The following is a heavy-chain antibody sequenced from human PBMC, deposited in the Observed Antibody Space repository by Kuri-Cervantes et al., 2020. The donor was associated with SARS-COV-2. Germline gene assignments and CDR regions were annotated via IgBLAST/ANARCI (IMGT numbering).Heavy chain of an antibody. D-gene: IGHD2-2*01. J-gene: IGHJ4*02. Sequence: GSLRLSCAVYGGSFSGYYWSWIRQPPGKGLEWIGEINHSGSTNYNPSLKSRVTVSVDTSKNQFSLKLSSVTAADTAVYYCATSPEGSSTSYDYWGQGTLVTVSS. CDR1: GGSFSGYY. V-gene: IGHV4-34*01. CDR3: ATSPEGSSTSYDY. CDR2: INHSGST.